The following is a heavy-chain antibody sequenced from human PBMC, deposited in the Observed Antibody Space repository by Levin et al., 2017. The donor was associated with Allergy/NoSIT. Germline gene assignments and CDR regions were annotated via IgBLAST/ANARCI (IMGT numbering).Heavy chain of an antibody. CDR1: GGSFSGYY. D-gene: IGHD6-6*01. J-gene: IGHJ3*02. V-gene: IGHV4-34*01. Sequence: SETLSLTCAVYGGSFSGYYWSWIRQPPGKGLEWIGEINHSGSTNYNPSFKSRVTISVDTSKNQFSLKLSAVTAADTAVYYCARGRSFAFDSWGQGTMVTVSS. CDR2: INHSGST. CDR3: ARGRSFAFDS.